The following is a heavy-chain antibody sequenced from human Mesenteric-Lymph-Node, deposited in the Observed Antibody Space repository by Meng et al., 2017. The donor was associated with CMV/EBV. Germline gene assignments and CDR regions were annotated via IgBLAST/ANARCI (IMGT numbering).Heavy chain of an antibody. D-gene: IGHD6-25*01. CDR2: IYYSGST. CDR1: GGSVSSGSHY. Sequence: SETLSLTCTVSGGSVSSGSHYWSWIRQPPGKGLEWIGCIYYSGSTNYNPSLKNRVTVSVDTSNNQFSLKLSSVTAADTAVYYCARGRTAAAHWGQGTLVTVSS. CDR3: ARGRTAAAH. V-gene: IGHV4-61*01. J-gene: IGHJ4*02.